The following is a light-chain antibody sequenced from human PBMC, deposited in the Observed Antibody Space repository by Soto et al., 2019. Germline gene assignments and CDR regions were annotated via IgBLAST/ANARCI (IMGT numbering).Light chain of an antibody. CDR3: QQRSNWPIT. CDR2: DAS. V-gene: IGKV3D-11*01. J-gene: IGKJ5*01. Sequence: EIVLSQSPATLYAFQGDRVTLSCRASQALNTRLAWYQHKPGQAPRLLIYDASNRATGIPARFSGSGSGTDFTLTISSLEPEDFAVYYCQQRSNWPITFGQGTRLEI. CDR1: QALNTR.